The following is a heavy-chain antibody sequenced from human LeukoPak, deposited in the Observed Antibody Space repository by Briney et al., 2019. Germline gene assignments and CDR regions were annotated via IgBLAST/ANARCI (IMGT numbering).Heavy chain of an antibody. J-gene: IGHJ4*02. Sequence: PGGSLRLSCAASGFTFSSYGMHWVRQAPGKGLEWVAFIRYEGSNKYYADSVKGRFTISRDNSKNTLYLQMNSLRAEDTAVYYCAKDRRTTPFDYWGQGTLVTVSS. V-gene: IGHV3-30*02. CDR2: IRYEGSNK. D-gene: IGHD4-11*01. CDR3: AKDRRTTPFDY. CDR1: GFTFSSYG.